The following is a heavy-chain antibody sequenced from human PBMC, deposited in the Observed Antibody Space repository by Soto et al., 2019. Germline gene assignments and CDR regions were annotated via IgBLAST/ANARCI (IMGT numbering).Heavy chain of an antibody. CDR3: ARWGAVYDFWCGYYPFPDYIYLDY. J-gene: IGHJ4*02. V-gene: IGHV1-46*01. CDR1: GYTFTSYY. Sequence: ASVKVSCKASGYTFTSYYMHWVRQAPGQGLEWMGIINPSGGSTSYAQKFQGRVTMTRDTSTSTVYMELSSLRSEDTAVYYCARWGAVYDFWCGYYPFPDYIYLDYRGQGTLVTGSS. CDR2: INPSGGST. D-gene: IGHD3-3*01.